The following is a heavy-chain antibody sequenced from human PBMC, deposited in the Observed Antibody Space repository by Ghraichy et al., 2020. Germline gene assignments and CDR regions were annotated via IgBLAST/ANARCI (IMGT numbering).Heavy chain of an antibody. CDR1: GFTFSTYW. CDR3: ARAEYSGYVAVFDY. Sequence: GSLRLSCAASGFTFSTYWMSWVRQAPGKGLEWVANIKQDGSEKYYVDSVKGRFTISRDKDKNSLYLQMNSLRAEDTAVYYCARAEYSGYVAVFDYWGQGTLVTVSS. D-gene: IGHD5-12*01. J-gene: IGHJ4*02. V-gene: IGHV3-7*01. CDR2: IKQDGSEK.